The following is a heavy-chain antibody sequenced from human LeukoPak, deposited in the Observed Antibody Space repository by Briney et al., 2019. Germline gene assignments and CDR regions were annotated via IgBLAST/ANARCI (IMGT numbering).Heavy chain of an antibody. CDR2: ISGSGGSR. J-gene: IGHJ4*02. CDR3: AKDGDYYDSDAYSSFFDY. D-gene: IGHD3-22*01. V-gene: IGHV3-23*01. CDR1: GFTFSSYG. Sequence: GGSLRLSCAASGFTFSSYGMHWVRQAPGKGLEWVAAISGSGGSRYYADSVKGRFAISRDDSTNTLSLQMTSLRAEDTAIYYCAKDGDYYDSDAYSSFFDYWGQGTLVTVSS.